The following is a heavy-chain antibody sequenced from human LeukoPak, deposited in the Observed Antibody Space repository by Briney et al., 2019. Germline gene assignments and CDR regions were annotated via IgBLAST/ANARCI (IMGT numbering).Heavy chain of an antibody. V-gene: IGHV3-7*04. CDR2: INQDGREK. CDR3: ARGEGYSGHAD. Sequence: GGSLRLSCAASGLGFGSFWMSWVRQAPGKGLEWVANINQDGREKDYVDSVKGRFTISRDNAKNSLYLQMNSLRAEDTAVYYCARGEGYSGHADWGQGTLVTVSS. D-gene: IGHD5-12*01. J-gene: IGHJ4*02. CDR1: GLGFGSFW.